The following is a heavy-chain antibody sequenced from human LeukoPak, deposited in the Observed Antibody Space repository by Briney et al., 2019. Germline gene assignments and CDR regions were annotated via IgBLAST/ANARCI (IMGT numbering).Heavy chain of an antibody. Sequence: GRSLRLSCAASGFTFSSYGMHWVRQAPGKGLEWVAVIWYDGSDKYYADSVKGRFTISRDNSKNTLYLQMNSLRAEDTAVYYCARDFDNYYDSSGFGYWGQGTLVTVSS. V-gene: IGHV3-33*01. CDR2: IWYDGSDK. CDR3: ARDFDNYYDSSGFGY. CDR1: GFTFSSYG. J-gene: IGHJ4*02. D-gene: IGHD3-22*01.